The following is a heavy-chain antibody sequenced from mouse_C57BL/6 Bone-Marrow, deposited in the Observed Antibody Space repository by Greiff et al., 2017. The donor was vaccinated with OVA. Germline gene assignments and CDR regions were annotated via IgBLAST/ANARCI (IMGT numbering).Heavy chain of an antibody. CDR2: IHPNSGST. J-gene: IGHJ2*01. CDR1: GYTFTSYW. D-gene: IGHD1-1*01. V-gene: IGHV1-64*01. CDR3: AREGDLHYYGSSDVGD. Sequence: QVQLQQPGAELVKPGASVKLSCKASGYTFTSYWMHWVKQRPGQGLEWIGMIHPNSGSTNYNEKFKSKATLTVDKSSSTAYMQLSSLTAEDSAVYYCAREGDLHYYGSSDVGDWGQGTTLTVAS.